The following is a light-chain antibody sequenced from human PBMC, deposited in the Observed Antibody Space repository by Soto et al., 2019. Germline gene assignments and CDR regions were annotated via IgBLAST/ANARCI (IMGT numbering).Light chain of an antibody. J-gene: IGLJ3*02. CDR3: CSYAGTYTWM. CDR2: DVY. V-gene: IGLV2-11*01. CDR1: SSDLGVYNY. Sequence: QSVLTQPRSVSGSPGQSVTISCTGTSSDLGVYNYVSWYQHRPGKAPKLIIYDVYKRPSGVPDRFSASKSDITASLTISGLQAEDEADYYCCSYAGTYTWMFGGGTK.